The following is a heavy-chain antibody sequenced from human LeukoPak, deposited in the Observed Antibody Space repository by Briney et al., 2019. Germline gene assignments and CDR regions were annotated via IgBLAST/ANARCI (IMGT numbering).Heavy chain of an antibody. Sequence: ASVEVSCKASGYTFTSYGISWVRQAPGQGFEWMGWISAYNGKTNYAQKLQGRVTMTTDTSTSTAYMDLRSLRSDDTAVYYCARGYNWNDAVDAFDIWGQGTMVTVSS. CDR2: ISAYNGKT. CDR3: ARGYNWNDAVDAFDI. J-gene: IGHJ3*02. V-gene: IGHV1-18*04. D-gene: IGHD1-1*01. CDR1: GYTFTSYG.